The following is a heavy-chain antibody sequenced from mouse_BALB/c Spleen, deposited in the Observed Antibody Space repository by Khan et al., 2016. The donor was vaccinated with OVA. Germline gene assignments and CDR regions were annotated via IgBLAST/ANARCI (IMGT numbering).Heavy chain of an antibody. CDR2: IYPGTGST. J-gene: IGHJ4*01. D-gene: IGHD1-3*01. Sequence: QVQLQQSGAELVRPGASVKLSCKTSGYIFTSYWIHWVKQRSGQGLEWIARIYPGTGSTYYNEKFKGKATLTADKSSSTAYMPLSSLKSEDSAVYFCAIGEYYNHAMDYWGQGTSVTVSS. CDR1: GYIFTSYW. V-gene: IGHV1S132*01. CDR3: AIGEYYNHAMDY.